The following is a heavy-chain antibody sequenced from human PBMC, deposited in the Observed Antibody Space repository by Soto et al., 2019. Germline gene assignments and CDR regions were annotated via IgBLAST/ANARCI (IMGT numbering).Heavy chain of an antibody. D-gene: IGHD3-22*01. Sequence: ASVEVSCKASGYTFTSYYMHWVRQAPGQGLEWMGIINPSGGSTSYAQKFQGRVTMTRDTSTSTVYMELNSLRAEDTAVYYCARPDYYYDSRGYYGYWGQGTLVTVSS. CDR3: ARPDYYYDSRGYYGY. CDR2: INPSGGST. CDR1: GYTFTSYY. J-gene: IGHJ4*02. V-gene: IGHV1-46*01.